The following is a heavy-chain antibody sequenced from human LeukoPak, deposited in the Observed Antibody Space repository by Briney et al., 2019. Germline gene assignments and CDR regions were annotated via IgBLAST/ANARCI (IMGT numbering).Heavy chain of an antibody. Sequence: PGGSLRLSCAASGFTFSSYAMSWVRQAPGKGLEWVSAISGSGGDTYYADSVKGRFTISRDSSKNTLYLQMNSLRAEDTAVYYCARDPGFSDIWGQGTMVTVSS. CDR1: GFTFSSYA. CDR2: ISGSGGDT. V-gene: IGHV3-23*01. J-gene: IGHJ3*02. CDR3: ARDPGFSDI.